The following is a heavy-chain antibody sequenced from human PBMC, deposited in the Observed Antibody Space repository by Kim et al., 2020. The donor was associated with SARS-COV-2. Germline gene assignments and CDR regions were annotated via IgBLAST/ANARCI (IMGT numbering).Heavy chain of an antibody. J-gene: IGHJ4*02. V-gene: IGHV4-34*01. Sequence: SLKSRVTISVDTSKNQFSLKLSSVTAADTAVNYCARGGPIAAAGKDYFDYWGQGTLVTVSS. CDR3: ARGGPIAAAGKDYFDY. D-gene: IGHD6-13*01.